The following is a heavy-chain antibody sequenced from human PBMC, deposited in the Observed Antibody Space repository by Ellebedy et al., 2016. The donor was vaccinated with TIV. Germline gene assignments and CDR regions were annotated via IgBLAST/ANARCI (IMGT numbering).Heavy chain of an antibody. V-gene: IGHV3-48*02. CDR3: ARNHYRTFDP. CDR1: XFSFSSYS. CDR2: IISSSTTI. Sequence: GESLKISCAASXFSFSSYSMTFVRQAPGKGLEWISYIISSSTTIYYADSVKGRFTISRDNAKNSLYLQMDSLTDEDTAVYYCARNHYRTFDPWGQGTLVTVSS. D-gene: IGHD4-11*01. J-gene: IGHJ5*02.